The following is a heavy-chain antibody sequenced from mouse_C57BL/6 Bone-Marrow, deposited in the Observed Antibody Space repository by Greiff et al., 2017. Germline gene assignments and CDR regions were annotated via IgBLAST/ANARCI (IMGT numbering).Heavy chain of an antibody. CDR2: IIPGSGST. V-gene: IGHV1-9*01. Sequence: QVQLQQPGAELMKPGASVKLSCKATGYTFTGYWIEWVKQRPGHGLEWIGEIIPGSGSTNYNEKFKGKATLTVDKSSNTAYMQRSSLTSEDSAVYYCARDGCGMDYWGQGTSVTVSA. CDR3: ARDGCGMDY. J-gene: IGHJ4*01. CDR1: GYTFTGYW.